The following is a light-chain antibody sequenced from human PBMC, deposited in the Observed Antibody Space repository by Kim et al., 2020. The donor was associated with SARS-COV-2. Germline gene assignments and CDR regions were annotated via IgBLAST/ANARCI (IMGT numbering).Light chain of an antibody. CDR2: DAS. J-gene: IGKJ1*01. CDR1: QSVSNH. CDR3: QQRSNWPPT. V-gene: IGKV3-11*01. Sequence: LSTGERATLPHRDSQSVSNHLAWYQQKLGEAPRLLIYDASKRATGIPDRFSGSGSGTDFTLTISSLEPEDFAVYYCQQRSNWPPTFGQGTKVDIK.